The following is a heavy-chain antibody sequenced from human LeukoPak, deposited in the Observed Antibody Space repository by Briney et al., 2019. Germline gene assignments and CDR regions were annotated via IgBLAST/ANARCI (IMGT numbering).Heavy chain of an antibody. J-gene: IGHJ4*02. V-gene: IGHV4-59*08. CDR2: IYYSGST. Sequence: SETLSLTCTVSGGSISSYYWSWIRQPPGKGLEWIGYIYYSGSTNYIPSLKSRVTISLDTSKNQFSLRLSSVTAADTAVYYCARGRDSRGYQYKGFDCWGQGTLVTVSS. D-gene: IGHD3-22*01. CDR3: ARGRDSRGYQYKGFDC. CDR1: GGSISSYY.